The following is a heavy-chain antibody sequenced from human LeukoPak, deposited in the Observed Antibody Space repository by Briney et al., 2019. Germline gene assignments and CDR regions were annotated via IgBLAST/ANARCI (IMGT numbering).Heavy chain of an antibody. V-gene: IGHV5-51*01. D-gene: IGHD3-10*01. CDR2: IYPGDSDT. Sequence: GSLKISCQGSGYSFSSYWIAWVRQMPGKGLEWMGIIYPGDSDTRYSPSFEGPVTISVDKSISTAYLQWNSLKASDTAVYLCASLMGLRQPYGMNVWGQGTMVTVSS. CDR1: GYSFSSYW. CDR3: ASLMGLRQPYGMNV. J-gene: IGHJ6*02.